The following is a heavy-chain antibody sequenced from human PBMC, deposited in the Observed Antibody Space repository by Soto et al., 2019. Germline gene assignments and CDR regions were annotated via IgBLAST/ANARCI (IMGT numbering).Heavy chain of an antibody. D-gene: IGHD5-18*01. CDR2: ISGSGGST. V-gene: IGHV3-23*01. Sequence: PGGSLRLSCAASGFTFFSYAMSWVRQAPGKGLEWVSVISGSGGSTYYADSVKGRFTISRDNSKNMLWLQMNSLRAEDTAVYYCAKDEGYNYGPQGYWGQGTLVTVSS. CDR3: AKDEGYNYGPQGY. J-gene: IGHJ4*02. CDR1: GFTFFSYA.